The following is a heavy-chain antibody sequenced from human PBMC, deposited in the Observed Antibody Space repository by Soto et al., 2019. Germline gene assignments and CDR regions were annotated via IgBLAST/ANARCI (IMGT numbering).Heavy chain of an antibody. V-gene: IGHV4-34*01. CDR3: ARGQSSLLLDC. Sequence: QVQLQQWGAGLLKPSETLSLTCAVYGGSFSGYYWSWIRQPPGKGLEWMGEINHSGSTNYNPSLKSRATVSVGPSTNQSSLKLSSVTAADTAVYYCARGQSSLLLDCWGQGVLVTVSS. CDR1: GGSFSGYY. D-gene: IGHD2-8*02. CDR2: INHSGST. J-gene: IGHJ4*02.